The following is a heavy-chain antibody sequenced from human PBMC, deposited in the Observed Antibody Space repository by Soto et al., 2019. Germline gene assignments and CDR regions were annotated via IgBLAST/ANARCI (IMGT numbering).Heavy chain of an antibody. CDR1: GFTFDDYA. D-gene: IGHD2-15*01. V-gene: IGHV3-9*01. Sequence: GGSLRLSCAASGFTFDDYAMHWVRQAPGKGLEWVSGISWNSGSIGYADSVKGRFTISRDNAKNSLYLQMNSLRAEDTALYYCAKGKEGLPSNYYYYMDVWGKGTTVTVSS. CDR3: AKGKEGLPSNYYYYMDV. CDR2: ISWNSGSI. J-gene: IGHJ6*03.